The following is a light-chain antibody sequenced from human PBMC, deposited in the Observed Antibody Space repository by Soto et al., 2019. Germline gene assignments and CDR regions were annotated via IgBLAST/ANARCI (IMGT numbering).Light chain of an antibody. V-gene: IGKV3-20*01. Sequence: IVLTQSPDTLSLSPGERATLSCRASQSVSSSYLAWYQQRPGQARRLLIYGASSRATGIPDRFSGSGSGTDFTLTISRLEPEVFAVYYCQQYGSSLSITFGQGTRLEIK. CDR1: QSVSSSY. CDR2: GAS. CDR3: QQYGSSLSIT. J-gene: IGKJ5*01.